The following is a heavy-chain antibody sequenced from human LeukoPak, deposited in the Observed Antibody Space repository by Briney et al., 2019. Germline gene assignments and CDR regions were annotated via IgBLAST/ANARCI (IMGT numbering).Heavy chain of an antibody. Sequence: SETLSLTCTVSGGSISSYYWSWIRQPPGKGLEWIGYIYYSGSTNYNPSLKSRVTISVDTSKNQFSLKLSSVTAADTAVYYCARGGNYYDSSPLDYWGQGTLVTVSS. CDR2: IYYSGST. CDR1: GGSISSYY. D-gene: IGHD3-22*01. CDR3: ARGGNYYDSSPLDY. J-gene: IGHJ4*02. V-gene: IGHV4-59*01.